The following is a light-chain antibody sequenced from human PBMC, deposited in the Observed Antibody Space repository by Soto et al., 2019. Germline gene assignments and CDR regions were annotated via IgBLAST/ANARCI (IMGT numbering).Light chain of an antibody. CDR3: QNYNWPPFT. J-gene: IGKJ3*01. CDR2: AAS. CDR1: QGISSY. Sequence: DIQMTQSPSSLSASVGDRVTISCRASQGISSYVAWYQQKPGKAPRLLIYAASSLQSGVSFRFTGSGSWTDFTLTISSLQTEDVATYYCQNYNWPPFTFGPGTKVDIK. V-gene: IGKV1-27*01.